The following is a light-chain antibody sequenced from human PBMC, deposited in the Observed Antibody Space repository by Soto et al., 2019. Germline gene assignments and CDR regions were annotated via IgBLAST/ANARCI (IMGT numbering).Light chain of an antibody. J-gene: IGLJ1*01. V-gene: IGLV4-69*01. CDR3: AAWDDSLSGYV. CDR2: LNSDGSH. Sequence: QPVLTQSPSASASLGASVKLTCTLSSGHSSYAIAWHQQQPEKGPRFLMKLNSDGSHSKGDGIPDRFSGSSSGAERYLTISSLQSEDEADYYCAAWDDSLSGYVFGTGTKVTVL. CDR1: SGHSSYA.